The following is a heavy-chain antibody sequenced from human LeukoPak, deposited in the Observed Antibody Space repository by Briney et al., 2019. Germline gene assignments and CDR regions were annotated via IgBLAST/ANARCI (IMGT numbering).Heavy chain of an antibody. D-gene: IGHD6-19*01. J-gene: IGHJ4*02. CDR3: ASRDSSGWYSDY. Sequence: ASVKVSCKASGYTFTGYYMHWVRQAPGHGLEWMGWINPNSGGTNYAQKFQGRVTMTRDTSISTAYMELSRLRSDDTAVYYCASRDSSGWYSDYWGQGTLVTVSS. V-gene: IGHV1-2*02. CDR2: INPNSGGT. CDR1: GYTFTGYY.